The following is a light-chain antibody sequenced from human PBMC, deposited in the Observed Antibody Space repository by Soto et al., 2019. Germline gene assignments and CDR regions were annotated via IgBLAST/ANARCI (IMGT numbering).Light chain of an antibody. CDR1: SSDVGAYNL. J-gene: IGLJ3*02. CDR2: EVS. CDR3: AAWDDSLNGWV. V-gene: IGLV2-14*02. Sequence: QSALTQPASVSGSPGQSITISCTGTSSDVGAYNLVSWYQQYPGKAPRLIIYEVSKRPSGISNRFSGSKSGTSASLVISGLQSEDEADYHCAAWDDSLNGWVFGGGTKLTVL.